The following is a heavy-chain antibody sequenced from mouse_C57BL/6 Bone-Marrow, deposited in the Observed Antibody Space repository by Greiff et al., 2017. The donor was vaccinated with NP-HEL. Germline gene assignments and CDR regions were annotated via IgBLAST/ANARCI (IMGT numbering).Heavy chain of an antibody. CDR2: IYPGNSDT. Sequence: EVQLQQSGTVLARPGASVKMSCKTSGYTFTSYWMHWVKQRPGQGLEWIGAIYPGNSDTSYNQKFKGKAKLTAVTSASTAYMELSSLTNEDSAVYYCIIYYGNPYAMDYWGQGTSVTVSS. CDR1: GYTFTSYW. D-gene: IGHD2-1*01. V-gene: IGHV1-5*01. CDR3: IIYYGNPYAMDY. J-gene: IGHJ4*01.